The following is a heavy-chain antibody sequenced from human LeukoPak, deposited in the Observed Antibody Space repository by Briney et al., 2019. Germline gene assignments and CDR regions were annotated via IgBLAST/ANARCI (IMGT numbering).Heavy chain of an antibody. D-gene: IGHD4-11*01. J-gene: IGHJ4*02. V-gene: IGHV3-74*01. Sequence: GGSLRLSCVASGFTFSSYWMHWVRQAPGKGLVWVSRINTDGSSTSYADSVKGRFTISRDNAKNTLYLQLNSLRAEDTAVYYCARNDYRSAYWGQGTLVTVSS. CDR3: ARNDYRSAY. CDR1: GFTFSSYW. CDR2: INTDGSST.